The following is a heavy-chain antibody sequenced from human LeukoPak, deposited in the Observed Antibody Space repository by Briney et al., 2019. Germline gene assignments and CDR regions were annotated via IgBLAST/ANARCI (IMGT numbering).Heavy chain of an antibody. J-gene: IGHJ4*02. V-gene: IGHV3-53*05. CDR3: ARGSMPGTGLPFDY. D-gene: IGHD3-9*01. Sequence: GGSLRLSCATSGFTIGKSDMAWVRQAPGKGLEWVSIVYTCGRTFHADSVKGRFTMSRDQSKNTVGLQMNSLRSEDTALYYCARGSMPGTGLPFDYWGQGTQVSVSS. CDR1: GFTIGKSD. CDR2: VYTCGRT.